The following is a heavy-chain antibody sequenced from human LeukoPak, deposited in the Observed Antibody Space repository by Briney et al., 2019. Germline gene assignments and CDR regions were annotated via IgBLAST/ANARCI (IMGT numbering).Heavy chain of an antibody. J-gene: IGHJ4*02. D-gene: IGHD2-2*01. CDR1: GYTFTSYY. CDR3: ARDLIQDIVVVPAAPGAVDY. V-gene: IGHV1-46*01. CDR2: INPSGGST. Sequence: ASVKVSCKASGYTFTSYYMHWVRQAPGQGLEWMGIINPSGGSTSYAQKFQGRVTMTRDTSTSTVYMELSSLRSEDTAVYYCARDLIQDIVVVPAAPGAVDYWGQGTLVTASS.